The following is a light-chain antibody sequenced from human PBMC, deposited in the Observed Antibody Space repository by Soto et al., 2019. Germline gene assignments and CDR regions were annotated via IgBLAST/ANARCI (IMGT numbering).Light chain of an antibody. J-gene: IGLJ2*01. CDR2: RTN. CDR3: LLYYGETVV. V-gene: IGLV7-43*01. Sequence: QAVVTQEPSLTVSPGGTVTLTCASSTGAVTSGYYPNWFQQKPGQTPRPLIYRTNNKHSWTPARFSGSLLGGKAALTLSTVQPEDEADYYCLLYYGETVVFGGGIKVTVL. CDR1: TGAVTSGYY.